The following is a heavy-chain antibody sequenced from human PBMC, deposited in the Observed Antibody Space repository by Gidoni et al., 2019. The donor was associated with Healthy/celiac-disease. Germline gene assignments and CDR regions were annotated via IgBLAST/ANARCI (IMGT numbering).Heavy chain of an antibody. V-gene: IGHV1-69*01. CDR1: GGTFRSYA. J-gene: IGHJ4*02. CDR3: ASSRVRYFDY. CDR2: IIPIFGTA. Sequence: QVQLVQSGAEVKKPGSSVKVSCQASGGTFRSYAISWVRQAPGQGLEWMGGIIPIFGTANYAQKFQGIVTITADESTSTADMELSSLRSEDTAVYYCASSRVRYFDYWGQGTLVTVSS.